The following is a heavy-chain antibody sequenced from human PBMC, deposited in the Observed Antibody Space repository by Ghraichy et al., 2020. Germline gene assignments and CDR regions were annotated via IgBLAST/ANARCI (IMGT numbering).Heavy chain of an antibody. CDR3: ARPDYGGNSGLDY. CDR2: IIPILGIT. Sequence: SVKVSCKASGGTFSSYAISWVRQAPGQGLEWMGRIIPILGITNYAQKFQGRVTITADKSTSTAYMELTSLRSEDTAVYYCARPDYGGNSGLDYWGQGTLVTVSS. CDR1: GGTFSSYA. J-gene: IGHJ4*02. V-gene: IGHV1-69*04. D-gene: IGHD4-23*01.